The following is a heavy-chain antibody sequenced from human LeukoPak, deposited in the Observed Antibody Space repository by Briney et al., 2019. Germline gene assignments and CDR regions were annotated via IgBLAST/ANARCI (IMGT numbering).Heavy chain of an antibody. Sequence: PGGSLRLSCAASGFTFTSYALHWVRQAPGKGPEWVAAITYDGTNKYYADSVKGRFTISRDNSKNTLYLQMNSLRAEDTAVYYCAKYQLLNNNYWRDAFDFWGQGTMVTVSS. CDR2: ITYDGTNK. CDR1: GFTFTSYA. CDR3: AKYQLLNNNYWRDAFDF. V-gene: IGHV3-30-3*02. J-gene: IGHJ3*01. D-gene: IGHD1-1*01.